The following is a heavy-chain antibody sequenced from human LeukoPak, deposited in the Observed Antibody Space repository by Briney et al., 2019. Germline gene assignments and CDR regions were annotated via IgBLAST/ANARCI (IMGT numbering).Heavy chain of an antibody. Sequence: SVKVSCKASGGTFSSYAISWVRQASGQGLEWMGGIIPIFGTANYAQKFQGRVTITTDESTSTAYMELSSLRSEDTAVYYCARGGDTAMATEGPEYYYYYMDVWGKGTTVTVSS. V-gene: IGHV1-69*05. D-gene: IGHD5-18*01. CDR2: IIPIFGTA. CDR3: ARGGDTAMATEGPEYYYYYMDV. CDR1: GGTFSSYA. J-gene: IGHJ6*03.